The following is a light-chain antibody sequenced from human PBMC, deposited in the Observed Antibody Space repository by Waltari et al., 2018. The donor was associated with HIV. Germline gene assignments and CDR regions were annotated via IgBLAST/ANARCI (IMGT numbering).Light chain of an antibody. Sequence: DIVLTQSPATLSLSPGDGANLSCWARQSINTHLAWYQQKPGQAPRLLIYDASKRATGVPARFSGSVSGTDFTLTISSLEPEDSAVYYCQQRTNWPFTFGGGTKVAI. CDR2: DAS. J-gene: IGKJ4*01. CDR1: QSINTH. CDR3: QQRTNWPFT. V-gene: IGKV3-11*01.